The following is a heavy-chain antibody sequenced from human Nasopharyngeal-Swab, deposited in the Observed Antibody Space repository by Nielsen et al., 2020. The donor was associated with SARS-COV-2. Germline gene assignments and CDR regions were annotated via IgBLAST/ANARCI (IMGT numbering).Heavy chain of an antibody. V-gene: IGHV3-48*04. D-gene: IGHD6-19*01. J-gene: IGHJ6*02. CDR2: ISSSSSTI. CDR3: ARGQDSSGWYTPGSYYYYGMDV. CDR1: GFTFSSYS. Sequence: GESLKISCAASGFTFSSYSMNWVRQAPGKGLEWVSYISSSSSTIYYADSVKGRFTISRDNAKNSLYLQMNSLRAEDTAVYYCARGQDSSGWYTPGSYYYYGMDVWGQGTTVTVSS.